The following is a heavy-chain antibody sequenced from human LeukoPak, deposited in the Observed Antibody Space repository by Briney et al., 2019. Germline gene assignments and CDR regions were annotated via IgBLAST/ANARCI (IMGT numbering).Heavy chain of an antibody. CDR3: ATTFTGNYYGSGNP. CDR1: GYTFTGYY. V-gene: IGHV1-2*02. Sequence: ASVKVSRKASGYTFTGYYMHWVRQAPGQGLEWMGWINPNSGGTNYAQKFQGRVTMTRDTSISTAYMELSRLRSDDTAVYYCATTFTGNYYGSGNPWGQGTLVTVSS. D-gene: IGHD3-10*01. J-gene: IGHJ5*02. CDR2: INPNSGGT.